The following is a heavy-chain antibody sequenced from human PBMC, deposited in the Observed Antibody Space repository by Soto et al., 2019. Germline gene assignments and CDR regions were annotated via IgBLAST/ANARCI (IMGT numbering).Heavy chain of an antibody. Sequence: EVQLVESGGGLVQPGGSLRLSCAASGFTVSSNYKSRHRQAPRKGLEWVSVIYSGGSTYYADSVKGRFTISRDNSKSALYLQMSSLRAEDTAVYYCARDMTPVAFDIWGQGTMVTVSS. CDR1: GFTVSSNY. J-gene: IGHJ3*02. D-gene: IGHD3-16*01. CDR2: IYSGGST. CDR3: ARDMTPVAFDI. V-gene: IGHV3-66*01.